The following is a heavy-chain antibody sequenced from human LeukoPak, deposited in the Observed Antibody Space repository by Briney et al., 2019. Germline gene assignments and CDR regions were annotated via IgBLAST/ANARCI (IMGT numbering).Heavy chain of an antibody. CDR3: VRGAQLPGIDC. CDR1: GFTFSDYW. D-gene: IGHD1-1*01. Sequence: PGGSLRLSCAASGFTFSDYWMHWVRQVPGKGLVWVARINADGSITNHADSAKGRFTISRGNAENTLYLQMNSLRAEDTAVYYCVRGAQLPGIDCWGQGTLVTVSS. CDR2: INADGSIT. V-gene: IGHV3-74*01. J-gene: IGHJ4*02.